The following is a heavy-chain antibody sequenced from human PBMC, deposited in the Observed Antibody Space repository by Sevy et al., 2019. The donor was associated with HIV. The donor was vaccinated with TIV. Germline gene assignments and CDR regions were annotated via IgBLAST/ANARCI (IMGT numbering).Heavy chain of an antibody. Sequence: GGSLRLSCAASGFTFTSYRMTWVRQAPGKGLEWVSCISSNSGYINYADSVKGRFTISRDNAKNLLYLQMDSLGAEDTAVYYCARAVLEMSTWRSDYWGQGTLVTVSS. CDR3: ARAVLEMSTWRSDY. CDR2: ISSNSGYI. V-gene: IGHV3-21*01. J-gene: IGHJ4*02. CDR1: GFTFTSYR. D-gene: IGHD1-1*01.